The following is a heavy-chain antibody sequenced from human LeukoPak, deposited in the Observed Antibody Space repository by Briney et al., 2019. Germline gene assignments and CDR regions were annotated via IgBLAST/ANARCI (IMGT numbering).Heavy chain of an antibody. D-gene: IGHD6-6*01. CDR2: ISSSSSYI. J-gene: IGHJ4*02. V-gene: IGHV3-21*01. CDR3: ARVSQGSSSDFDY. CDR1: GFTFSSYS. Sequence: GSLRLSCAASGFTFSSYSMNWVRQAPGKGLEWVSSISSSSSYIYYADSVKGRFTISRDNAKNSLYLQMNSLRAEDTAVYYCARVSQGSSSDFDYWGQGTLVTVSS.